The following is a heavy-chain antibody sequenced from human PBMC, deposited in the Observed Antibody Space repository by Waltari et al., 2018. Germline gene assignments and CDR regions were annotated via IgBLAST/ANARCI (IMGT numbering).Heavy chain of an antibody. CDR2: TSSDVSNN. J-gene: IGHJ4*02. Sequence: QVQLVESGGGVVQPGRSLRLSCAASGFSFSTFAMHWVRQAPGKGQEWVEITSSDVSNNFDGNSVKGRFTISRDNSKDTLYLQMNSLRTEDTALYYCTKAWGHSNIIDYWGQGILVTVTS. CDR1: GFSFSTFA. V-gene: IGHV3-30*18. D-gene: IGHD4-4*01. CDR3: TKAWGHSNIIDY.